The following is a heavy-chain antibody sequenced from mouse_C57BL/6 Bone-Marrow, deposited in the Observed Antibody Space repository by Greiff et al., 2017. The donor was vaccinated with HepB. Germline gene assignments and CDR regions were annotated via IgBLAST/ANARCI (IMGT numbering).Heavy chain of an antibody. CDR3: ASTMVTTEYAMDY. CDR1: GFNIKNTY. D-gene: IGHD2-2*01. V-gene: IGHV14-3*01. CDR2: IDPANGNT. J-gene: IGHJ4*01. Sequence: EVKLVESVAELVRPGASVKLSCTASGFNIKNTYMHWVKQRPEQGLEWIGRIDPANGNTKYAPKFQGKATITADTSSNTAYLQLSSLTSEDTAIYYCASTMVTTEYAMDYWGQGTSVTVSS.